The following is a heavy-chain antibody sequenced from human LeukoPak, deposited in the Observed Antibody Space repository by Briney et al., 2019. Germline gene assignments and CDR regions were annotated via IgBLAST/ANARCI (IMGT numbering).Heavy chain of an antibody. CDR2: ISYDGSNK. CDR3: AKDRSFRLGAFDI. V-gene: IGHV3-30*18. Sequence: GRSLRLSCAASGFTFSSYGMHWVRQAPGKGLEWVAVISYDGSNKYYADSVKGRFTISRDNSKNTLYLQMNSLRAEDTAVYYCAKDRSFRLGAFDIWGQGIMVTVSS. CDR1: GFTFSSYG. J-gene: IGHJ3*02. D-gene: IGHD1-26*01.